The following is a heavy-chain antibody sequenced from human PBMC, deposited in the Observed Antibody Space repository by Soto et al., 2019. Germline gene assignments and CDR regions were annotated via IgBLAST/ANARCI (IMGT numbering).Heavy chain of an antibody. CDR3: TRDASRDSSARGWFDP. J-gene: IGHJ5*02. D-gene: IGHD6-13*01. V-gene: IGHV3-21*01. CDR2: ISGNSAYI. CDR1: GFTFRSFA. Sequence: LRLSCAASGFTFRSFAMNWVRQAPGKGLEWVSTISGNSAYIYYTDALRGRFTISRDNAKNSLHLQMNSLRAEDTAVYYCTRDASRDSSARGWFDPWGPGTLVTVSS.